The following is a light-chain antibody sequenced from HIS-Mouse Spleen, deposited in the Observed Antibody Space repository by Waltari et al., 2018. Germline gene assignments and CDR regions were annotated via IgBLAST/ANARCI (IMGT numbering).Light chain of an antibody. CDR2: EVS. Sequence: QSALTQPPSASGSPGQSVTIPCTGTSSHVGGSNFVPWYQQHPGKAPKLMIYEVSKRPSGVPDRFSGSKSGNTASLTVSGLQAEDEADYYCSSYAGSNNVVFGGGTKLTVL. CDR3: SSYAGSNNVV. CDR1: SSHVGGSNF. V-gene: IGLV2-8*01. J-gene: IGLJ2*01.